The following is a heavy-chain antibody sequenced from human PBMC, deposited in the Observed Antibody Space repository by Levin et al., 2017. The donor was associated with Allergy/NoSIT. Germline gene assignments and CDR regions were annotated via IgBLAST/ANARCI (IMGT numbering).Heavy chain of an antibody. D-gene: IGHD6-19*01. J-gene: IGHJ5*02. CDR1: GFTFSSSS. CDR2: ISSSSSYI. V-gene: IGHV3-21*01. Sequence: LSLTCAASGFTFSSSSMNWVRPAPGKGLEWVSSISSSSSYIYYADSVKGRFTISRDNAKNSLYLQMNSLRAEDTAVYYCARDRVSVAVAGSVRWFDPWGQGTLVTVSS. CDR3: ARDRVSVAVAGSVRWFDP.